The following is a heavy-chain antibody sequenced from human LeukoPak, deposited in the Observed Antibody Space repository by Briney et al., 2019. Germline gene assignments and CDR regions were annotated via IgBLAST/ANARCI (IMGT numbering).Heavy chain of an antibody. Sequence: SETLSLTCTVSGGSISSSSYYWGWIRQPPGKGLDWIGCIYYSGSTYYNPSLKSRVTMSVDTSKNQFSLSLNSVTAADTAVYYCARQVRGYSCDIDYWGQGSLVTVSS. D-gene: IGHD5-18*01. J-gene: IGHJ4*02. CDR3: ARQVRGYSCDIDY. V-gene: IGHV4-39*01. CDR2: IYYSGST. CDR1: GGSISSSSYY.